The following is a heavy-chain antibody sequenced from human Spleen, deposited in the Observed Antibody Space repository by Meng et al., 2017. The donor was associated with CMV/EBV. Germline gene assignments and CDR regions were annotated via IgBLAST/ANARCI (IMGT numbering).Heavy chain of an antibody. CDR3: AADLGGFDW. Sequence: ASVKVSCKVSGFTFTDYYIHWDQQAPGKGLEWMGLVDPEDGDTTYAERFQGRVTITADKSTDTAYMEVNTLTSDDTAMYYCAADLGGFDWWGRGTLVTVSS. J-gene: IGHJ4*02. D-gene: IGHD5-12*01. CDR2: VDPEDGDT. V-gene: IGHV1-69-2*01. CDR1: GFTFTDYY.